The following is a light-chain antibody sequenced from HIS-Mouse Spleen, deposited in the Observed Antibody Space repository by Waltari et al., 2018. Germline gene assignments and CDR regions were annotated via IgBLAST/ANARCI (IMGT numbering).Light chain of an antibody. CDR1: HIRSKS. Sequence: SYVLTQPPSVSVAPGKTARITCGGNHIRSKSVPWYQQKPGQALVLVVYDDSDRPSGIPERFSGSNSGNTATLTISRVEAGDEADYYCQVWDSSSDHVVFGGGTKLTVL. CDR2: DDS. V-gene: IGLV3-21*03. CDR3: QVWDSSSDHVV. J-gene: IGLJ2*01.